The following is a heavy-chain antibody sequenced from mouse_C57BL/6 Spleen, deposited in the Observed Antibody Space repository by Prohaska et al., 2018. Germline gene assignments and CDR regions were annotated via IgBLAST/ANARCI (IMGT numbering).Heavy chain of an antibody. CDR1: GYTFTDYY. V-gene: IGHV1-26*01. CDR2: INPNNGGT. CDR3: AWYAMDY. J-gene: IGHJ4*01. Sequence: LKISCKASGYTFTDYYMNWVKQSHGKSLEWIGDINPNNGGTSYNQKFKGKATLTVDKSSSTAYMELRSLTSEDSAVYYCAWYAMDYWGQGTSVTVSS.